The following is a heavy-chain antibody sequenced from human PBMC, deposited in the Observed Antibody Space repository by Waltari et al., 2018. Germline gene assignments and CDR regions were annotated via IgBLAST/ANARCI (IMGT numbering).Heavy chain of an antibody. D-gene: IGHD1-26*01. V-gene: IGHV4-59*01. CDR2: IHYSGST. CDR3: ARADTSTSYFYYYMDV. J-gene: IGHJ6*03. CDR1: GGSTRTYY. Sequence: QVQLQESGPGLVKPSETLSLTCTVSGGSTRTYYWSWVRQSPGKGLEWIGYIHYSGSTCYNPSLRVRVAISLDTPNNQFSLRLRSVTAADAAIYYCARADTSTSYFYYYMDVWGKGTTVTVSS.